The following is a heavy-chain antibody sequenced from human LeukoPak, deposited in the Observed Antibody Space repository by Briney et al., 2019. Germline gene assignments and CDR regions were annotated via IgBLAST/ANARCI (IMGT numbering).Heavy chain of an antibody. D-gene: IGHD1-14*01. CDR1: GGSISSYY. J-gene: IGHJ4*02. CDR2: IYYSGST. V-gene: IGHV4-59*08. CDR3: ARRANHIDY. Sequence: PSETLSLTCTVSGGSISSYYWSWIRQPPGKGLEWIGYIYYSGSTNYNPSLKSRVTISVDTSKNQFSLKLSSVTAADTAVYYCARRANHIDYWGQGTLVTVSS.